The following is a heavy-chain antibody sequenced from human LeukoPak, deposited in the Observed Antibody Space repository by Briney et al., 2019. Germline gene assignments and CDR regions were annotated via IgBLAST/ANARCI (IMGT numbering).Heavy chain of an antibody. J-gene: IGHJ5*02. Sequence: GGSLRLSCAASGFSSNSYWMHWARQAPGKGLVWVARINGDGSSINYADSVKGRFTISRDNAKITLYLQMNSLRVEDTAVYYCARGRGPYGWFDPWGQGTLVTVSS. V-gene: IGHV3-74*01. CDR3: ARGRGPYGWFDP. D-gene: IGHD3-10*01. CDR2: INGDGSSI. CDR1: GFSSNSYW.